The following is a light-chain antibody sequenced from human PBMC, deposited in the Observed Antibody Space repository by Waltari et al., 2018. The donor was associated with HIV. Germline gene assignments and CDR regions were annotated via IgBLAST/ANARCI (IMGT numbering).Light chain of an antibody. CDR2: GKY. Sequence: HSVLTQPPSVSGAPGPRVPIPCTWSRSNIGPGSDIHWYQQLPGTAPNLLSYGKYNRPSGVPDRFSGSKSGTSASLAITGLQAEDEADYYCHSYDSSLSGWVFGGGTKLTVL. J-gene: IGLJ3*02. CDR1: RSNIGPGSD. V-gene: IGLV1-40*01. CDR3: HSYDSSLSGWV.